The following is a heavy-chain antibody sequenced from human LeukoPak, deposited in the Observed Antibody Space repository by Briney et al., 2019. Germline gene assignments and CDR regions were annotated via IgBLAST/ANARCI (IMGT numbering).Heavy chain of an antibody. V-gene: IGHV3-7*01. J-gene: IGHJ4*02. CDR3: ARGRRAVTREWELLGY. Sequence: PGGSLRLSCAASGFTFSSYWMSWVRQAPGKGLEWVANIKQDGSGKYYVDSVKGRFTISRDNAKNSLYLQMNSLRAEDTAVYYCARGRRAVTREWELLGYWGQGTLVTVSS. CDR2: IKQDGSGK. CDR1: GFTFSSYW. D-gene: IGHD1-26*01.